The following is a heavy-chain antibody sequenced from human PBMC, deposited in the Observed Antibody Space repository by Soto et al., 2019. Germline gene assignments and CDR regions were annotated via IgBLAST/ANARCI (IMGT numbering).Heavy chain of an antibody. Sequence: SETLSLTCAVSSGSISSSNWWSWVRQPPGKGLEWIGEIYHSGSTNYNPSLKSRVTISVDKSKNQFSLKLSSVTAADTAVYYCASHIAVAGEFDYWGQGTQVTVSS. CDR1: SGSISSSNW. CDR3: ASHIAVAGEFDY. CDR2: IYHSGST. D-gene: IGHD6-19*01. J-gene: IGHJ4*02. V-gene: IGHV4-4*02.